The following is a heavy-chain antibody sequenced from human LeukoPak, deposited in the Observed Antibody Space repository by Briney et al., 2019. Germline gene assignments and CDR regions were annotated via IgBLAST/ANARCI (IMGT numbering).Heavy chain of an antibody. V-gene: IGHV4-59*12. CDR3: ARDGYNDGWGY. CDR1: GGSISSYY. CDR2: IYYSGST. D-gene: IGHD5-24*01. Sequence: SETLSLTCTVSGGSISSYYWSWIRQPPGKGLEWIGYIYYSGSTNYNPSLKSRVTISVDTSKNQFSLKLSSVTAADTAVYYCARDGYNDGWGYWGQGTLVTVSS. J-gene: IGHJ4*02.